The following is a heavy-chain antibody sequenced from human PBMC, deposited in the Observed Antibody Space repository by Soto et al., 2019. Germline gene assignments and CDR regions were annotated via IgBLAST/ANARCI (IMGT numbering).Heavy chain of an antibody. J-gene: IGHJ6*02. D-gene: IGHD2-21*02. CDR1: GGSISSSNW. Sequence: SETLSLTCAVSGGSISSSNWWSWVRQPPGKGLEWIGEIYHSGSTNYNPSLKSRVTISVDKSKNQFSLKLSSVTAADTAVYYCARVGNGGNSDHYYYYGMDVWGQGTTVTVSS. V-gene: IGHV4-4*02. CDR2: IYHSGST. CDR3: ARVGNGGNSDHYYYYGMDV.